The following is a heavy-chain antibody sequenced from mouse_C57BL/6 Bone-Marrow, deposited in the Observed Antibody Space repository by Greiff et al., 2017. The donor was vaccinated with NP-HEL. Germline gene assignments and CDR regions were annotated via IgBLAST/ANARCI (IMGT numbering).Heavy chain of an antibody. CDR2: IWSGGST. Sequence: VMLVESGPGLVQPSQSLSITCTVSGFSLTSYGVHWVRQPPGKGLEWLGVIWSGGSTDYNAAFISRLSISKDNSKSQVFFKMNSLQADDTAIYYCAIYGSRNWYFDVWGTGTTVTVSS. CDR3: AIYGSRNWYFDV. CDR1: GFSLTSYG. V-gene: IGHV2-4*01. J-gene: IGHJ1*03. D-gene: IGHD1-1*01.